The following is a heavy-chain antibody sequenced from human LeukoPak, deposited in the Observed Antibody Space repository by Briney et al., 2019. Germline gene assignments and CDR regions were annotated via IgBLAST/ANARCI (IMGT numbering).Heavy chain of an antibody. V-gene: IGHV4-31*03. CDR2: IYHSGRT. CDR3: ARAEGSLGSGSENWFDP. D-gene: IGHD3-10*01. J-gene: IGHJ5*02. CDR1: GGSISSGGYY. Sequence: SQTLSLTCTVSGGSISSGGYYWSWIRQHPGKGLEWIGYIYHSGRTYYNPSLKSRLTISVDTSKNQFSLKLNSVTAADTAVYYCARAEGSLGSGSENWFDPWGQGTLVTVSS.